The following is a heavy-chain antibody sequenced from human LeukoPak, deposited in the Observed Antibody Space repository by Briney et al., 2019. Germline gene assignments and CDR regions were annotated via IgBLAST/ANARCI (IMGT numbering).Heavy chain of an antibody. Sequence: GGSLRLSCAASGFTFSSYAMHWVRQAPGKGLEWVAVISYDGSNKYYADSVKGRFTISRDNSKNTLYLQMNSLRAEDTAVYYCAVDFWSGSAFDYWGQGTLVTVSS. CDR2: ISYDGSNK. J-gene: IGHJ4*02. D-gene: IGHD3-3*01. CDR1: GFTFSSYA. CDR3: AVDFWSGSAFDY. V-gene: IGHV3-30-3*01.